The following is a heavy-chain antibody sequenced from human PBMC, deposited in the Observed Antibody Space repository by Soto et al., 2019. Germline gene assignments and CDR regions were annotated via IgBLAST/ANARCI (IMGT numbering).Heavy chain of an antibody. D-gene: IGHD6-19*01. CDR2: IIPIFGTA. CDR1: GGTFSSYA. V-gene: IGHV1-69*13. J-gene: IGHJ6*02. Sequence: SVKVSCKASGGTFSSYAISWVRQAPGQGLEWMGGIIPIFGTANYAQKFQGRVTITADESTSTVYMELSSLRSEDTAVYYCAREQAVAGTLGYYYGMDVWGQGTTVTVSS. CDR3: AREQAVAGTLGYYYGMDV.